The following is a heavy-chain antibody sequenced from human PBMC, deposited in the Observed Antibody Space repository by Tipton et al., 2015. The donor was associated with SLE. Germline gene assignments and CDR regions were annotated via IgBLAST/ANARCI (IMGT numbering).Heavy chain of an antibody. J-gene: IGHJ5*02. CDR2: ISHSGSA. Sequence: TLSLTCAVSGGSFSGYAWSWIRQSPGKRLEWIGEISHSGSANYNPSLKSRLTISVDKSKNQFSLKLSSMTAADTAVYYCARIGTNIAAPWWFDPWGQGTLVTVSS. CDR1: GGSFSGYA. D-gene: IGHD6-6*01. V-gene: IGHV4-34*01. CDR3: ARIGTNIAAPWWFDP.